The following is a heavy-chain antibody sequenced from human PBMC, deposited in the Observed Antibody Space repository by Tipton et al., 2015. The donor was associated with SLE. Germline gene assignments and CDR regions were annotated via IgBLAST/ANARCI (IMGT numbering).Heavy chain of an antibody. CDR3: AKDSAFSNSWPVDY. Sequence: SLRLSCAASGFTFSSYGFHWVRQAPGKGLEWVAVIWNDGSKTYYADSVKGRFTISRDNSKNTLDLQMDSLRTEDTAVYFCAKDSAFSNSWPVDYWGQGTLVTVSS. CDR2: IWNDGSKT. V-gene: IGHV3-33*06. D-gene: IGHD6-13*01. J-gene: IGHJ4*02. CDR1: GFTFSSYG.